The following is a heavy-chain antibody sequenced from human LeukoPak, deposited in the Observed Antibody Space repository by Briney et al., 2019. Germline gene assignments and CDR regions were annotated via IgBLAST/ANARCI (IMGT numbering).Heavy chain of an antibody. CDR1: GGSINSYY. V-gene: IGHV4-59*01. J-gene: IGHJ4*02. Sequence: SETLSLTCTVSGGSINSYYWSWFRQPPGKGLEWMGYISYSGSTNYNPSLKSRVTLSVDTSKNQFSLELSSVTAADTAVYYCARRRPYCSGGNCYSLLDYWGQGTLVTVSS. CDR2: ISYSGST. CDR3: ARRRPYCSGGNCYSLLDY. D-gene: IGHD2-15*01.